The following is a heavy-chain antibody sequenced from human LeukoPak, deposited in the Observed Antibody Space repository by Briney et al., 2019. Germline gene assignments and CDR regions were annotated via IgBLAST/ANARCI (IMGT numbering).Heavy chain of an antibody. Sequence: QPGGSLRLSCAGSGFTFSSYGMHWVRQAPGKGLEWVAGISYDASTKHYADSVKGRFTISRDNSKNTLYLQMNSLRAEDTAVFYCKSEISFGVFDVWGQGTVVTVSS. V-gene: IGHV3-30*03. CDR1: GFTFSSYG. D-gene: IGHD2-8*01. CDR3: KSEISFGVFDV. J-gene: IGHJ3*01. CDR2: ISYDASTK.